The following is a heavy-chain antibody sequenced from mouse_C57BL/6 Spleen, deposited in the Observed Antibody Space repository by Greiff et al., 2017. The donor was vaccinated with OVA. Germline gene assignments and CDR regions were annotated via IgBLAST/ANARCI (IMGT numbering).Heavy chain of an antibody. V-gene: IGHV1-78*01. CDR3: ARRRYGSSYAMDY. CDR1: GYTFTDHT. CDR2: IYPRDGST. J-gene: IGHJ4*01. D-gene: IGHD1-1*01. Sequence: VQLQQSDAELVKPGASVKISCKVSGYTFTDHTIHWMKQRPEQGLEWIGYIYPRDGSTKYNEKFMGKATLTADKSSSTAYMQLNSLTSEDSAVYFCARRRYGSSYAMDYWGQGTSVTVSS.